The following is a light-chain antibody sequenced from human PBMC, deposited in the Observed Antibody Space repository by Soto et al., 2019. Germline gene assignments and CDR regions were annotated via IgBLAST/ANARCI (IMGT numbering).Light chain of an antibody. CDR2: GAS. V-gene: IGKV3-20*01. J-gene: IGKJ1*01. Sequence: EIVLTQSPGTLSLSPGDRATFFCWASQSVSSSYLAWYQQKPGQAPRLLIYGASSRATGIPDRFSGSGSGTDFTLTISRLEPEDFAVYYCQQCGTSTWTFGQGTRVEIK. CDR3: QQCGTSTWT. CDR1: QSVSSSY.